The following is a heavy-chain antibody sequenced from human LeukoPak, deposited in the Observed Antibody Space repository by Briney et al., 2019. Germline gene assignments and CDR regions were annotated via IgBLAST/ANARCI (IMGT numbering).Heavy chain of an antibody. CDR2: INHSGST. Sequence: PSETLSLTCAVYGVSFIGYYWSWIRQSPGKGLEWIGEINHSGSTNYNPSLKSRVTISLDTSKNQFSLKLSSVTAADTAVYYCARDMGATTPNDAFDIWGQGTMVTVSS. CDR3: ARDMGATTPNDAFDI. J-gene: IGHJ3*02. D-gene: IGHD1-26*01. CDR1: GVSFIGYY. V-gene: IGHV4-34*01.